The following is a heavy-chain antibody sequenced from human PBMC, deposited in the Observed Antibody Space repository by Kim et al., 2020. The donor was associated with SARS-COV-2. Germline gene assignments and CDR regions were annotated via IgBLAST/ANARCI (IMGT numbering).Heavy chain of an antibody. CDR3: ARAVRGSGWYDWFDP. D-gene: IGHD6-19*01. J-gene: IGHJ5*02. Sequence: PSLKSRVTISVDTSKNQFSLKLSSVTAADTAVYYCARAVRGSGWYDWFDPWGQGTLVTVSS. V-gene: IGHV4-59*01.